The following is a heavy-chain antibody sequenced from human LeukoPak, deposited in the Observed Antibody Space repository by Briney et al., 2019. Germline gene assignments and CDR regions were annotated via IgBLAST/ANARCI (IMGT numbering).Heavy chain of an antibody. J-gene: IGHJ4*02. V-gene: IGHV3-48*04. CDR1: GFTFSTYA. CDR3: ARQGSVYSDRSAYYPYYFDY. D-gene: IGHD3-22*01. Sequence: HPGGSLRLSCAVSGFTFSTYAMNWVRQAPGKGLEWVSYISSSSRTIHYADSVKGRLTISRDNAKNSVYLQMNSLRAEDTAVYYCARQGSVYSDRSAYYPYYFDYWGQGNLVTVSS. CDR2: ISSSSRTI.